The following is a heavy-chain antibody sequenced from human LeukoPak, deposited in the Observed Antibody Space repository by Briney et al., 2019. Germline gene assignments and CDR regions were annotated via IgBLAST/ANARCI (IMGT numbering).Heavy chain of an antibody. CDR3: ARVVGLTTADYYYTDV. J-gene: IGHJ6*03. CDR1: GYTFTGYY. Sequence: ASVKVSCKASGYTFTGYYMHWVRQAPGQGLEWMGWINPNSGGTNYAQKFQGRVTMTRDTSISTAYMELSRLRSDDTAVYYCARVVGLTTADYYYTDVWGKGTTVTISS. V-gene: IGHV1-2*02. D-gene: IGHD4-11*01. CDR2: INPNSGGT.